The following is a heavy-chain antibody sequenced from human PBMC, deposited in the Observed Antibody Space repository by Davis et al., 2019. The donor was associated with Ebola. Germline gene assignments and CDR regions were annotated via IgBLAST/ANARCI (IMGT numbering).Heavy chain of an antibody. CDR3: ANSITVAAQANFDY. CDR1: GYTFTSYG. CDR2: ISAYNGNT. J-gene: IGHJ4*02. Sequence: AASVKVSCKASGYTFTSYGISWVRQAPGQGLEWMGWISAYNGNTNYAQKLQGRVTMTTDTSTSTAYMELSRLTSDDTSVYYCANSITVAAQANFDYWGQGIVVTVSS. V-gene: IGHV1-18*04. D-gene: IGHD3-10*01.